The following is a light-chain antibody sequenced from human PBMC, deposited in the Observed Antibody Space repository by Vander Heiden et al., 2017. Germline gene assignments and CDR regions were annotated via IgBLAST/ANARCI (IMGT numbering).Light chain of an antibody. CDR1: QYIDSR. Sequence: DIQMAQSPSTMAASARDRVTITCRASQYIDSRLAWYQQKPGKAPILLIYHASTLGTGVPSRFSGSGSGTEFTLTSSSLQADDFATYYCQQYNTYHTFGQGTKLEIK. V-gene: IGKV1-5*03. J-gene: IGKJ2*01. CDR3: QQYNTYHT. CDR2: HAS.